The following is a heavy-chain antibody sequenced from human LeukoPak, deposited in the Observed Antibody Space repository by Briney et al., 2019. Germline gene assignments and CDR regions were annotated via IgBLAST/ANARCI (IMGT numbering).Heavy chain of an antibody. CDR2: LNGSGDIT. J-gene: IGHJ6*03. D-gene: IGHD5-12*01. CDR1: GFNLSNYP. V-gene: IGHV3-23*01. Sequence: GSPRPSCASSGFNLSNYPMNWVRQAPGEGLEWVPSLNGSGDITYYADSVKGRFTMSRDNSKNTLYLQMNSLRAEDTAVYYCAQGDSGYENYYYYYYMGVWGKGTTVTVSS. CDR3: AQGDSGYENYYYYYYMGV.